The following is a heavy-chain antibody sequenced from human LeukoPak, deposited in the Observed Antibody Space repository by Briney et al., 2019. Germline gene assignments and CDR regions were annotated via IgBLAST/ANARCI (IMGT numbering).Heavy chain of an antibody. CDR2: IRGSGGST. Sequence: PGGSLRLSCAASGFTVSSNYMSWVRQAPGKGLEWVSAIRGSGGSTDYADSVKGRFTISRDNSKNTLYLQMNSLRAEDTAVYYCAKDVSSPGYYYMDVWGKGTTVTISS. J-gene: IGHJ6*03. CDR3: AKDVSSPGYYYMDV. V-gene: IGHV3-23*01. CDR1: GFTVSSNY. D-gene: IGHD2-2*01.